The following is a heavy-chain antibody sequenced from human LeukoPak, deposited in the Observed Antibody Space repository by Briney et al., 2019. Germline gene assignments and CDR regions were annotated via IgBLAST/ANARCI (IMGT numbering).Heavy chain of an antibody. D-gene: IGHD1-26*01. CDR1: GFTFSSYW. V-gene: IGHV3-7*01. CDR2: IKQDGSEK. J-gene: IGHJ4*02. CDR3: ARDGVGATGAGIDY. Sequence: GGSLRLSCAASGFTFSSYWMGWVRQAPGKGLEWVANIKQDGSEKYYVDSVKGRFTISRDNAKNSLYLQMNSLRAEDTAVYYCARDGVGATGAGIDYWGQGTLVTVSS.